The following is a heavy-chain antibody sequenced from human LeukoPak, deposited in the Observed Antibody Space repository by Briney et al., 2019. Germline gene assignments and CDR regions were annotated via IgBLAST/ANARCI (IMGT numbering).Heavy chain of an antibody. J-gene: IGHJ4*02. D-gene: IGHD4-11*01. V-gene: IGHV3-21*01. Sequence: GGSLRLSCTASGFTFSSYSMNWVRQAPGKGLEWVSSISSDSTYIYYADSVKGRFTISRDNARNSLYLQMNSLRAEDTAVYYCARDYSGYSNYWGQGALVTVSS. CDR3: ARDYSGYSNY. CDR1: GFTFSSYS. CDR2: ISSDSTYI.